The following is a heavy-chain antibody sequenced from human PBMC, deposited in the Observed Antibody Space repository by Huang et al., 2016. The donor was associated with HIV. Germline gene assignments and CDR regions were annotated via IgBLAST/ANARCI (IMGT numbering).Heavy chain of an antibody. J-gene: IGHJ4*02. V-gene: IGHV4-39*01. D-gene: IGHD3-10*01. CDR3: ARHFGNWSGYFDS. CDR1: GGSITDSNYY. CDR2: IYYSGDT. Sequence: LVRPSETLSLICTVSGGSITDSNYYWGWIRQPPGKGLEWIGSIYYSGDTDYNPSLKSRVTMSVDTSKNLFSLDIRSVAVADTAIYYCARHFGNWSGYFDSWGQGTLVPVSS.